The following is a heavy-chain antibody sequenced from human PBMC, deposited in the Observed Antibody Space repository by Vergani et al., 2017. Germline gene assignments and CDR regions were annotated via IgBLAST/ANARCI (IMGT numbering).Heavy chain of an antibody. CDR3: ARAVYCSSTSCPTLSNYGIDV. CDR1: GGTFSSYA. J-gene: IGHJ6*02. V-gene: IGHV1-69*12. CDR2: IIPIFGTA. Sequence: QVQLVQSGAEVKKPGSSVKVSCKASGGTFSSYAINWVRQAPGQGLEWMGGIIPIFGTANYAQKFQGRVTITADESTSTAYMELSSLRSEDTAVDYCARAVYCSSTSCPTLSNYGIDVWGQGTTVTVSS. D-gene: IGHD2-2*01.